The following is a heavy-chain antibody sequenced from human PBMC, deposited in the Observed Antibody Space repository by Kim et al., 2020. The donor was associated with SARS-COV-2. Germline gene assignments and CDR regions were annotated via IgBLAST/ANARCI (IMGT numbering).Heavy chain of an antibody. Sequence: GGSLRLSCETSGFTFSSYAMSWVRQAPGKGLEWVSDISGGGGITYYADSVKGRFTISRDNSKSKLDLQMDSLRADDTAVYYCAKEGAEAVFDGFDIWGPG. CDR3: AKEGAEAVFDGFDI. V-gene: IGHV3-23*01. CDR2: ISGGGGIT. CDR1: GFTFSSYA. D-gene: IGHD6-13*01. J-gene: IGHJ3*02.